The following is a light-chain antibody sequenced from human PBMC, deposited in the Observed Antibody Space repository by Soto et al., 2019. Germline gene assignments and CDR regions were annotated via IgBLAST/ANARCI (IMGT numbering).Light chain of an antibody. Sequence: DIVLTQSPVTLSLSPLERSSLSFSASQSVSSGHLAWYQQKPGQAPRLXIYGASSRATGIPDRFSGSGSGTDFTLTISRLEPEDYAVYYCQQYGHSLWTFGQGTKVDIK. CDR2: GAS. J-gene: IGKJ1*01. CDR1: QSVSSGH. CDR3: QQYGHSLWT. V-gene: IGKV3-20*01.